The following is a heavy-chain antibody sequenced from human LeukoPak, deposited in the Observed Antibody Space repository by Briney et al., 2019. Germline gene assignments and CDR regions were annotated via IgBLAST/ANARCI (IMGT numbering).Heavy chain of an antibody. Sequence: SETLSLTCTVSGDSISSGGYYWSWIRQHLGKGLEWIGYIYYSGSTYYNPSLKSRVTISVDTSKNQFSLKLSSVTAADTAVYYCARAPYYYDSSGYSDWFDPWGQGTLVTVSS. D-gene: IGHD3-22*01. CDR2: IYYSGST. J-gene: IGHJ5*02. CDR1: GDSISSGGYY. V-gene: IGHV4-31*03. CDR3: ARAPYYYDSSGYSDWFDP.